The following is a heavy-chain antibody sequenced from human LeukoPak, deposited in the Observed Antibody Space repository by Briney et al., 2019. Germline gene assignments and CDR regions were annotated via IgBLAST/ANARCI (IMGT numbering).Heavy chain of an antibody. D-gene: IGHD1-26*01. CDR2: IIPIFGTA. V-gene: IGHV1-69*13. J-gene: IGHJ3*02. CDR1: GGTFSSYA. Sequence: SVKVSCKASGGTFSSYAISWVRQAPGQGLEWMGGIIPIFGTANYAQKFQGRVTITADESTSTAYMELSSLRSEDTAVYYCARDTSRIVEATYAFDIWGQGTMVTVSS. CDR3: ARDTSRIVEATYAFDI.